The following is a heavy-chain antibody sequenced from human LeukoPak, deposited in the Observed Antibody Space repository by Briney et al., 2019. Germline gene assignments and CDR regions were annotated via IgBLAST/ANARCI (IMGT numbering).Heavy chain of an antibody. D-gene: IGHD3-16*02. CDR3: AKDPRSAYDYVWGSYRYAGFDY. J-gene: IGHJ4*02. V-gene: IGHV3-23*01. Sequence: PGGSLRLSCAASGFTFSSYATSWVRQAPGKGLEWVSAISGSGGSTYYADSVKGRFTISRDNSKNTLYLQMNSLRAEDTAVYYCAKDPRSAYDYVWGSYRYAGFDYWGQGTLVTVSS. CDR1: GFTFSSYA. CDR2: ISGSGGST.